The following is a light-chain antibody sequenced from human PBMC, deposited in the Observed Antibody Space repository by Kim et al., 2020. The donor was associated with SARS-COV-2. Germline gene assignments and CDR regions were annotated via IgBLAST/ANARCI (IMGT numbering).Light chain of an antibody. CDR1: AGAVTSAYY. J-gene: IGLJ2*01. V-gene: IGLV7-43*01. Sequence: QAVVTQEPSLTVSPGGTVTLTCASSAGAVTSAYYPNWFQQKPGQAPRSLIYNTDNKHSWTPARFSGPLLGGRAALTLSGVQPEDEADYYCLLFNGGAPVFGGGTQLTVL. CDR2: NTD. CDR3: LLFNGGAPV.